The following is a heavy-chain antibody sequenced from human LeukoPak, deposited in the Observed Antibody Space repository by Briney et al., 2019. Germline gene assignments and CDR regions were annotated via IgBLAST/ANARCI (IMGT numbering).Heavy chain of an antibody. CDR2: IYYSGST. CDR3: AGHGSIATGAFTY. J-gene: IGHJ4*02. D-gene: IGHD6-13*01. Sequence: PSETLSLTCSVSGGSISRSSYYWGWTRQPPGKGLEWIGSIYYSGSTYYNPSLKSRVTISVDTSRNQFSLKLGSVTAADTAVYYCAGHGSIATGAFTYWGQGTLVTVSS. CDR1: GGSISRSSYY. V-gene: IGHV4-39*01.